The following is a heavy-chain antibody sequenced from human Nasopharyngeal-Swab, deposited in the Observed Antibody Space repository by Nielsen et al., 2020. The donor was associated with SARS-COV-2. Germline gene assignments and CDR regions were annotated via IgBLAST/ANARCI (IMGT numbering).Heavy chain of an antibody. D-gene: IGHD2-21*01. CDR1: GYTFTRYY. Sequence: ASVKVSCKASGYTFTRYYIHWVRQAPGQGLEWMGIINPGGGSARYSQNFQGRVTMTRDTSTSTVYMELSSLRVEDTAVYYCAKAPYLRGLDVWGQGTTVTVSS. CDR2: INPGGGSA. V-gene: IGHV1-46*01. J-gene: IGHJ6*02. CDR3: AKAPYLRGLDV.